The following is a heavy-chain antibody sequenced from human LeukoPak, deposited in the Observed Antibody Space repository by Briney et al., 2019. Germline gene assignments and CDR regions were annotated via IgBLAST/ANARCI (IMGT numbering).Heavy chain of an antibody. Sequence: GGSLRLSCAASGFTVSTNYMSWVRQAPGKGVEWVSVICSGGSTYYPCSGKGPFPTSRTNSENTLNLQMNNPRAEATAVYYCARDGYTGYHWLNWGQGTLVTVSS. V-gene: IGHV3-53*01. D-gene: IGHD5-12*01. CDR1: GFTVSTNY. J-gene: IGHJ4*02. CDR3: ARDGYTGYHWLN. CDR2: ICSGGST.